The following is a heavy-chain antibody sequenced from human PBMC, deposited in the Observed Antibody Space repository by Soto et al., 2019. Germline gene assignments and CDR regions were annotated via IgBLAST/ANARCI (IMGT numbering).Heavy chain of an antibody. Sequence: GSLRLSCAASGFTFSSYSMNWVRQAPGKGLEWVAVIWYDGSNKYYADSVKGRFTISRDNSKNSLYLQMNSLRAEDTAVYYCARVVDAFDIWGQGTMVTVSS. CDR2: IWYDGSNK. CDR3: ARVVDAFDI. D-gene: IGHD2-15*01. V-gene: IGHV3-33*08. J-gene: IGHJ3*02. CDR1: GFTFSSYS.